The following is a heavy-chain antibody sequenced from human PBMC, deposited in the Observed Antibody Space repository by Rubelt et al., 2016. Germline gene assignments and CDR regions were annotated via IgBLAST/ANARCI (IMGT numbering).Heavy chain of an antibody. Sequence: QVQLVQSGAEVKKPGASVKVSCKASGYTFTGYYMHWVRQDPGQGLEWMGRITPNSGGTNYARKFKGRVTSTRGTASSTAYMGRSRLRSDDTAVYYCARGVGTAFDPWGQGTLVTVAS. CDR2: ITPNSGGT. CDR1: GYTFTGYY. D-gene: IGHD1-1*01. CDR3: ARGVGTAFDP. J-gene: IGHJ5*02. V-gene: IGHV1-2*01.